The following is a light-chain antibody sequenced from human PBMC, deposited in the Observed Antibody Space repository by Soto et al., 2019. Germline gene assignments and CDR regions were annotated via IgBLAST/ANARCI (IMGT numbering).Light chain of an antibody. CDR3: QQYGNSPIT. CDR1: QSVSSSY. J-gene: IGKJ5*01. V-gene: IGKV3-20*01. Sequence: EIVLTQSPGTRSLSPGERATLSCRASQSVSSSYLAWYQQKPGQAPRLLISGASSRATGIPDRFSGSGSGTDYTLTISRLEPEDFAIYYCQQYGNSPITFGQGTRLEIK. CDR2: GAS.